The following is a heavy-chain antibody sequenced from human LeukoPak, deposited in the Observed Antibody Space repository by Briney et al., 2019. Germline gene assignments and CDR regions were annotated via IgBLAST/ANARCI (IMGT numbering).Heavy chain of an antibody. J-gene: IGHJ2*01. D-gene: IGHD1-1*01. CDR2: ISSGSSFI. CDR3: AGSDTTGYTPREWDYWYFDL. V-gene: IGHV3-21*01. CDR1: TFTFSSYS. Sequence: GGSLRLSCAASTFTFSSYSMNWVRQAPGKGLEWVSPISSGSSFIYYADSVEGRFTISRDNAKNSLYLQMNSLRDEDTAVYYCAGSDTTGYTPREWDYWYFDLWGRGTLVTVSS.